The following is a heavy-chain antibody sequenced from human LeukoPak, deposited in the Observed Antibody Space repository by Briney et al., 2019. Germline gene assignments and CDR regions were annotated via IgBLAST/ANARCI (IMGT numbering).Heavy chain of an antibody. J-gene: IGHJ4*02. CDR3: ARVSGHSYGFFDY. Sequence: PGGSLRLSCAASGFTFSSYGMHWVRQAPGKGLEWVSSISGSTTYISYAASVKGRFTISRDNTNNSLYLQMNTLRAEDTAVYYCARVSGHSYGFFDYWGQGTPVTVSS. V-gene: IGHV3-21*01. D-gene: IGHD5-18*01. CDR1: GFTFSSYG. CDR2: ISGSTTYI.